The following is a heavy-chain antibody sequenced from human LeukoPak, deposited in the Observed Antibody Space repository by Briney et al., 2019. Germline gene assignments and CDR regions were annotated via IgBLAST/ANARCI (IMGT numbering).Heavy chain of an antibody. V-gene: IGHV3-66*02. CDR2: IYSGGST. D-gene: IGHD3-10*01. CDR3: ARSITMVRGAVYYYYYYMDV. J-gene: IGHJ6*03. CDR1: GFTVSSNY. Sequence: GGSLRLSCAASGFTVSSNYMSWVRQAPAKGLDWVSVIYSGGSTCYADSVKGRLTIPRDNAKITLYLQMNRLRAEDTAVYYCARSITMVRGAVYYYYYYMDVWGKGTTVTVSS.